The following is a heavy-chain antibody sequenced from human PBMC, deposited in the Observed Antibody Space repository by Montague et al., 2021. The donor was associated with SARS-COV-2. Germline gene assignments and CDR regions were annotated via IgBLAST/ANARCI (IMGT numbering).Heavy chain of an antibody. CDR3: AKASYFHGLGYGMDV. CDR1: GFTFSNFA. J-gene: IGHJ6*02. V-gene: IGHV3-23*01. Sequence: SLRLSCAASGFTFSNFAMHWVRQAPGKGLEWVSGITGSDGGTNFADSVXGRFTISRDNSKNVLYLQMNSLRVEDTALYYCAKASYFHGLGYGMDVWGQGTTVTVSS. D-gene: IGHD3-10*01. CDR2: ITGSDGGT.